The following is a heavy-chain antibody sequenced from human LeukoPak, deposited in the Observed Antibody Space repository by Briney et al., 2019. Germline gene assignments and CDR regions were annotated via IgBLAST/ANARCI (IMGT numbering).Heavy chain of an antibody. J-gene: IGHJ4*02. CDR2: ISYTGSS. CDR3: VRDLGVGGSWPLDF. V-gene: IGHV4-39*07. Sequence: SETLSLTCVVSGASVSTTSCLWGWVRQTPGKGLEWIESISYTGSSYYNPSLNSRVTTSLDPAKNHFSLRMTSLTAADTAVYYCVRDLGVGGSWPLDFWGPGTVVIVSS. CDR1: GASVSTTSCL. D-gene: IGHD2-15*01.